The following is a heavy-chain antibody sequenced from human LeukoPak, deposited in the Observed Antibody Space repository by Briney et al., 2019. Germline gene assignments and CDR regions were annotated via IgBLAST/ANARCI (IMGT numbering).Heavy chain of an antibody. CDR2: INPHNGNT. CDR1: GYTFTSYA. D-gene: IGHD3-16*01. J-gene: IGHJ4*02. V-gene: IGHV1-18*01. Sequence: EASVRVSCKTSGYTFTSYAISWVRQTPGQGFEWMGWINPHNGNTNYTLKLQDRVTLTADTSTSTAYMELRSLRSDDRAVYYCTRGGGSPYWGQGTLVTVSS. CDR3: TRGGGSPY.